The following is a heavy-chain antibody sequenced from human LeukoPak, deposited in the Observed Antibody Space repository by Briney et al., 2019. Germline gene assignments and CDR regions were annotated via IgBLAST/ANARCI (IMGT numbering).Heavy chain of an antibody. CDR3: AKELVPGSWWGVFFDY. J-gene: IGHJ4*02. CDR1: GCTFSNYG. V-gene: IGHV3-30*18. CDR2: ISYDGSNK. D-gene: IGHD6-13*01. Sequence: GGSLRLSCAASGCTFSNYGMHWVRQAPGKGLEWVAMISYDGSNKYYVDSVKGRFTISRDNSKNTLYLQMNSLRAEDTAVYHCAKELVPGSWWGVFFDYWGQGTLVTVSS.